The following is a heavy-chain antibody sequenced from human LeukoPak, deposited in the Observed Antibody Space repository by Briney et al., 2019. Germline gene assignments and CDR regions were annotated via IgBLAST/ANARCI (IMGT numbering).Heavy chain of an antibody. V-gene: IGHV3-7*01. CDR1: GFTFSDFW. J-gene: IGHJ4*02. Sequence: LAGGSLRLSCAGSGFTFSDFWMTWVRQTPGKGLEWVANIKEDGTEKNLVDSVKGRFTISRDNTKNLLFLEMNNLRGDDTAIYYCVRESRPGGAMGLYHNLDYWGQGTLVTVSS. CDR3: VRESRPGGAMGLYHNLDY. D-gene: IGHD1-1*01. CDR2: IKEDGTEK.